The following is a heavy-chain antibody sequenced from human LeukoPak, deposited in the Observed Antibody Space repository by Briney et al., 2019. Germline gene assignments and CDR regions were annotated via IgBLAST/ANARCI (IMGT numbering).Heavy chain of an antibody. CDR3: ARGCSSILTYWFDP. Sequence: SQTLSLTCTVSGGSISSGGYYWSWIRQPPGKGLEWIGYIYHSGSTYYNPSLKSRVTISVDRSKNQFSLKLSSVTAADTAVYYCARGCSSILTYWFDPWGQGTLVTVSS. D-gene: IGHD6-13*01. CDR1: GGSISSGGYY. J-gene: IGHJ5*02. CDR2: IYHSGST. V-gene: IGHV4-30-2*01.